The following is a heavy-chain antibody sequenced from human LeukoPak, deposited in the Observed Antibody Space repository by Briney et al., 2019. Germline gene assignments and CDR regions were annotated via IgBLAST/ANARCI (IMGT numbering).Heavy chain of an antibody. V-gene: IGHV3-23*01. CDR2: ISGSGGST. J-gene: IGHJ4*02. D-gene: IGHD6-13*01. CDR1: GFTFSSYA. CDR3: AKGVAAAGANFDY. Sequence: GGSLRLSWAASGFTFSSYAMSWVRQAPGKGLEWVSAISGSGGSTYYADSVKGRFTISRDNTKNTLYLQMNSLRAEDMAVYYCAKGVAAAGANFDYWGQGTLVTVSS.